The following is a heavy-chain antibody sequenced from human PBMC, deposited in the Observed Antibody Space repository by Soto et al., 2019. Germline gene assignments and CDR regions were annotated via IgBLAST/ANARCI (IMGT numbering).Heavy chain of an antibody. CDR2: LNSDGSST. CDR1: GFTFSSHW. CDR3: TRGLGYGSGLGGY. J-gene: IGHJ4*02. D-gene: IGHD3-10*01. Sequence: EVQLVESGGGLVQPGGSLRLSCAASGFTFSSHWMHWVRQAPGKGLVWVSRLNSDGSSTNYADSVKGRFTISRDNAKNTLYLQMNSLRAEDTATYYFTRGLGYGSGLGGYWGQGTLVTVSS. V-gene: IGHV3-74*01.